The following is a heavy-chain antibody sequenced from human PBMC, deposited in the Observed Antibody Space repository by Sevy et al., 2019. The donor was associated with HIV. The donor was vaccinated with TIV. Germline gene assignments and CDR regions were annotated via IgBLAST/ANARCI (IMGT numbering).Heavy chain of an antibody. J-gene: IGHJ4*02. Sequence: GRSLRLSCAASGFTFSANWMNWVRQAPGKGLEWVANIKADGSDKHYVDSVEGRFTISRHNAKNVLFLQMNSLRVEDTAVYYCAHETFGRFESWGQGTLVTVSS. CDR2: IKADGSDK. CDR3: AHETFGRFES. CDR1: GFTFSANW. V-gene: IGHV3-7*01. D-gene: IGHD3-16*01.